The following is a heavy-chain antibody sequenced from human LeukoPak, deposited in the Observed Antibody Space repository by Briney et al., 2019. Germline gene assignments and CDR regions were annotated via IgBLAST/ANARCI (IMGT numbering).Heavy chain of an antibody. Sequence: GGSLRLSCAASDFSFSNYAMTWVGQAPGKGLEWVAATVGIGPDTYHADSVKGRFTISRDNAKNSLYLQMNSLRAEDTAVYYCARVQQLGELDYWGQGTLVTVSS. D-gene: IGHD6-13*01. J-gene: IGHJ4*02. CDR3: ARVQQLGELDY. V-gene: IGHV3-21*01. CDR2: TVGIGPDT. CDR1: DFSFSNYA.